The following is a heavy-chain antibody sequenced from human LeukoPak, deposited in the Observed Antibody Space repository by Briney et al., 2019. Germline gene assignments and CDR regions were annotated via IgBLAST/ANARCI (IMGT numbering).Heavy chain of an antibody. CDR3: APYEGIGAR. V-gene: IGHV3-23*01. Sequence: GGSLRLSCAPSVFASSRYAMSWVRHAPQGRVWWVSAISGRSGDTYSAASVKGRFTIFRDNSKNTLYLQMNTLRAEDTAVYYCAPYEGIGARGGQGTLVTVSS. CDR2: ISGRSGDT. D-gene: IGHD3-10*01. CDR1: VFASSRYA. J-gene: IGHJ4*02.